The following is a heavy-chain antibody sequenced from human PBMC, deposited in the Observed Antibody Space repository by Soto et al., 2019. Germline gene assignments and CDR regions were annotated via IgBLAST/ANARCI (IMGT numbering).Heavy chain of an antibody. CDR3: ARFIPHSGYDLKYYMDV. CDR1: GGSISSYY. D-gene: IGHD5-12*01. CDR2: IYYSGST. J-gene: IGHJ6*03. V-gene: IGHV4-59*01. Sequence: SETLSLTCTVSGGSISSYYWSWIRQPPGKGLEWIGYIYYSGSTNYNPSHKSRVTISVDTSKNQFSLKMSSVTAADTAVYYCARFIPHSGYDLKYYMDVWGKGTTVTVS.